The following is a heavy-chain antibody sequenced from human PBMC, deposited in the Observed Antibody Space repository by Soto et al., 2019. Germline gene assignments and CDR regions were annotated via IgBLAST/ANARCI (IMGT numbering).Heavy chain of an antibody. CDR1: GGSISSGGYY. J-gene: IGHJ6*02. V-gene: IGHV4-31*03. Sequence: PSETLSLTCTVSGGSISSGGYYWSWIRQHPGKGLEWIGYIYYSGSTYYNPSLKSRVTISVDTSKNQFSLKLSSVTAADTAVYYCARDHLRRYSSSTDRGYCYYYYGMDVWGQGTTVTVSS. CDR3: ARDHLRRYSSSTDRGYCYYYYGMDV. D-gene: IGHD6-6*01. CDR2: IYYSGST.